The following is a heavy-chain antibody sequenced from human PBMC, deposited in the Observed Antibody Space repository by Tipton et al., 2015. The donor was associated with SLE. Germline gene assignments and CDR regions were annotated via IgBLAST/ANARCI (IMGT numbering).Heavy chain of an antibody. V-gene: IGHV4-38-2*02. J-gene: IGHJ4*02. Sequence: TLSLTCTVSGYSISSGHYWGWVRQPPGEGLEWIGSIHHSGNTYFNPSLKSRVTMSIDTSRNEVFLRLTSVTAADTAVYYCARHDYDSNGYYQHYFDYWGQGTLVTVSS. D-gene: IGHD3-22*01. CDR2: IHHSGNT. CDR3: ARHDYDSNGYYQHYFDY. CDR1: GYSISSGHY.